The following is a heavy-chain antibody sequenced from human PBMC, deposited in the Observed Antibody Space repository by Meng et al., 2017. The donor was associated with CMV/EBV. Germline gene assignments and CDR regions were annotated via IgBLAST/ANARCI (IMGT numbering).Heavy chain of an antibody. J-gene: IGHJ6*02. D-gene: IGHD3-3*01. Sequence: ASAQVSCKASGYTFTSYDINWVRQATGQGLEWMGWMNPNSGNTGYAQKFQGRVTITRNTSISTAYMELSSLRSEDTAVYYCARVYPTIFGVVRSMDVWGQGTTVTVSS. CDR1: GYTFTSYD. V-gene: IGHV1-8*03. CDR3: ARVYPTIFGVVRSMDV. CDR2: MNPNSGNT.